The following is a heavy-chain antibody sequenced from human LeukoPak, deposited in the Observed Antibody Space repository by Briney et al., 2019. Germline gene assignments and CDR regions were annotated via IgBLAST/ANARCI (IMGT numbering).Heavy chain of an antibody. Sequence: SQTLSLTYTVSGGFISSCGYYWSWIRQHPGKGLEWIGSIYYSNNTYYNPSFKSRVTISADTSKNQFSLTLGSVSATDTAVYYCVSPRGFSYGYFDYWGQGTLVTVSS. CDR2: IYYSNNT. CDR1: GGFISSCGYY. V-gene: IGHV4-39*01. J-gene: IGHJ4*02. CDR3: VSPRGFSYGYFDY. D-gene: IGHD5-18*01.